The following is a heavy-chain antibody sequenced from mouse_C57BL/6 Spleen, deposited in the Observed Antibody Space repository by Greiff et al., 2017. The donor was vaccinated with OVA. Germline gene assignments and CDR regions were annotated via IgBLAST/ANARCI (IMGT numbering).Heavy chain of an antibody. V-gene: IGHV1-22*01. CDR1: GYTFTDYN. CDR2: INPNNGGT. Sequence: EVQLKESGSELVKPGASVKMSCKASGYTFTDYNMHWVKQSHGKSLEWIGYINPNNGGTSYNQKFKGKATLTVNKSSSTAYMELRSLTSEDSAVYYCARWIHYFDYWGQGTTLTVSS. J-gene: IGHJ2*01. CDR3: ARWIHYFDY.